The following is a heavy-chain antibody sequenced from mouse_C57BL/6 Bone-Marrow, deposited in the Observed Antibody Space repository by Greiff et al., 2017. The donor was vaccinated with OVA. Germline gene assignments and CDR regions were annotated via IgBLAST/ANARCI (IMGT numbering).Heavy chain of an antibody. Sequence: QVQLQQPGAELVKPGASVKMSCKASGYTFTSYWITWVKQRPGQGLEWIGDIYPGSGSTNYNEKFKSKATLTVDTSSSTAYMQLRSLTSEDSAVYYCARWVYSNYVNWYFDVWGTGTTVTVSS. D-gene: IGHD2-5*01. J-gene: IGHJ1*03. CDR1: GYTFTSYW. CDR3: ARWVYSNYVNWYFDV. V-gene: IGHV1-55*01. CDR2: IYPGSGST.